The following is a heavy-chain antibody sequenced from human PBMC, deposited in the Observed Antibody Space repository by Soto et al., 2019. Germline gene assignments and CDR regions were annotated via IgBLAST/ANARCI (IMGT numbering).Heavy chain of an antibody. CDR1: GGSFSGYY. CDR3: ARHPLGYCSGGSCYFDY. CDR2: INHSGST. V-gene: IGHV4-34*01. D-gene: IGHD2-15*01. Sequence: QVQLQQWGAGLLKPSETLSLTCAVYGGSFSGYYWSWIRQPPGKGLEWIGEINHSGSTNYNPSLKSRVTISVDTSKNQFSLKLSSVTAADTAVYYCARHPLGYCSGGSCYFDYWGQGTLVTVSS. J-gene: IGHJ4*02.